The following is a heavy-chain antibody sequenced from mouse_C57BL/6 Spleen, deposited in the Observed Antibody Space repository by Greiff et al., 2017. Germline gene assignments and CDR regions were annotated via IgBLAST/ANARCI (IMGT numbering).Heavy chain of an antibody. J-gene: IGHJ3*01. CDR2: IYPGDGDT. CDR3: ARTLGREGFAY. D-gene: IGHD4-1*01. V-gene: IGHV1-80*01. Sequence: VQLQQSGAELVKPGASVKISCKASGYAFSSYWMNWVKQRPGTGLEWIGQIYPGDGDTNYNGKFKGKATLTADKSSSPAYMQLSSLTSEDSAVYFGARTLGREGFAYWGQGTLVTVSA. CDR1: GYAFSSYW.